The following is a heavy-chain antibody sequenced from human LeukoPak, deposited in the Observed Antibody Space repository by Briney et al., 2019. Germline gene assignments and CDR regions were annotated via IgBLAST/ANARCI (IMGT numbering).Heavy chain of an antibody. V-gene: IGHV3-20*04. CDR2: INWNGGST. CDR1: GFSFSTSP. J-gene: IGHJ4*02. Sequence: GGSLRLSCAASGFSFSTSPMSWVRQPPGKGLEWVSGINWNGGSTGYADSVKGRFTISRDNAKNSLYLQMNSLRAEDTALYYCARAHQYYYDSSGYYFDYWGQGTLVTVSS. D-gene: IGHD3-22*01. CDR3: ARAHQYYYDSSGYYFDY.